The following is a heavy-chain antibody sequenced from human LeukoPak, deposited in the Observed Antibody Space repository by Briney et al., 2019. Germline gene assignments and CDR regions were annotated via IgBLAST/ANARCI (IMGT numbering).Heavy chain of an antibody. J-gene: IGHJ6*02. V-gene: IGHV3-7*03. CDR2: VNRDGSET. CDR3: ARNNGMDV. Sequence: GGSLRLSCAASGFALSSHWMTWVRQVPGRGPEWVANVNRDGSETYYLDSVKGRFTISKDNAKNSLYLQMNSLGAEDTALYHCARNNGMDVWGQGTTVIVS. CDR1: GFALSSHW.